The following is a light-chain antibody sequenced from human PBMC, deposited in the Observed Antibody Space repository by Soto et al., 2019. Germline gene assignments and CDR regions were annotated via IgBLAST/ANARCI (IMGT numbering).Light chain of an antibody. J-gene: IGLJ1*01. Sequence: HSALSQPASLSGSPGQSITISCTGTSSDVGGYNYVSWYQQHPGKAPKLMIYDVSNRPSGVSNRFSGSKSGNTASLTISGLQAEDEADYYCSSYTSSSTLRVFGTGTKVTVL. CDR3: SSYTSSSTLRV. CDR1: SSDVGGYNY. CDR2: DVS. V-gene: IGLV2-14*01.